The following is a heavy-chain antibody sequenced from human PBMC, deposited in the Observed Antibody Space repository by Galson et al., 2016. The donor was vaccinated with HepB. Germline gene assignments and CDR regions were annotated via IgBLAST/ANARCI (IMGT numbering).Heavy chain of an antibody. Sequence: SVKVSCKASGYTFTSYAIHWMRQAPGQRLEWMGWIKPGNGDTKYSQKFQDRVTITRDTSATTASLELSSLRSEDTAVFYCARGGFLYYDFWSGLDNWGQGTLVTVSS. D-gene: IGHD3-3*01. J-gene: IGHJ4*02. CDR2: IKPGNGDT. V-gene: IGHV1-3*01. CDR1: GYTFTSYA. CDR3: ARGGFLYYDFWSGLDN.